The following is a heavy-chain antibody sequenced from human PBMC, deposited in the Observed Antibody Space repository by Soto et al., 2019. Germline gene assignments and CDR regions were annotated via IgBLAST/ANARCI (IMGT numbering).Heavy chain of an antibody. CDR1: GYTFTSYG. Sequence: ASVKVSCKASGYTFTSYGISWVRQAPGQGLGWMGWISAYNGNTNYAQKLQGRVTMTTDTSTSTAYMELRSLRSDDTAVYYCARDRGYCSSTSCYWGADYWGQGTLVTVSS. CDR3: ARDRGYCSSTSCYWGADY. D-gene: IGHD2-2*01. CDR2: ISAYNGNT. V-gene: IGHV1-18*01. J-gene: IGHJ4*02.